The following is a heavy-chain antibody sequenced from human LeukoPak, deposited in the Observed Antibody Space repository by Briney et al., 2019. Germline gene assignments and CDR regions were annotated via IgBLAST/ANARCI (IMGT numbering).Heavy chain of an antibody. J-gene: IGHJ4*02. D-gene: IGHD5-24*01. CDR1: GFTFSSYA. Sequence: GGSLRLSCAASGFTFSSYAMSWVRQAPGKGLEWVSAISGSGGSTYYADSVKGRFTISRDNSKNTLYLQMNSLRAEDTAVYYCATSNAEMATIFSRRRNDLDYWGQGTLVTVSS. CDR2: ISGSGGST. V-gene: IGHV3-23*01. CDR3: ATSNAEMATIFSRRRNDLDY.